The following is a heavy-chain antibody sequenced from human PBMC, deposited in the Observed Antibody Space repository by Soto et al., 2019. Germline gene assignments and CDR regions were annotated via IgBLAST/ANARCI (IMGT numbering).Heavy chain of an antibody. CDR2: IYWDDDK. D-gene: IGHD6-19*01. Sequence: GLDLEWLALIYWDDDKRYSPFLKSRLTITKDTSNNQVVLTMSNMDPVDTARYYCAHIVVAGLGYYFDYWGQGTLVTVSS. J-gene: IGHJ4*02. V-gene: IGHV2-5*02. CDR3: AHIVVAGLGYYFDY.